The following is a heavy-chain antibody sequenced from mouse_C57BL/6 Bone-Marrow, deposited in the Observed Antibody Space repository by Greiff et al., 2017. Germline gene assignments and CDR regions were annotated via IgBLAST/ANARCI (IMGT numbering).Heavy chain of an antibody. CDR3: TTYYYGSSFV. CDR2: IDPENGDT. V-gene: IGHV14-4*01. J-gene: IGHJ1*03. D-gene: IGHD1-1*01. Sequence: EVQRVESGAELVRPGASVKLSCTASGFNIKDDYMHWVKQRPEQGLEWIGWIDPENGDTEYASKFQGKATITADTSSNTAYLQLSSLTSEDTAVYYCTTYYYGSSFVWGTGTTVTVSS. CDR1: GFNIKDDY.